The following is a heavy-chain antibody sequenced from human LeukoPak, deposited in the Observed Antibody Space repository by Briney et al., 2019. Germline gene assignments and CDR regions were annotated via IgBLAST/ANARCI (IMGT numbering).Heavy chain of an antibody. CDR2: IYYSGST. CDR1: GGSISSYY. D-gene: IGHD6-13*01. Sequence: SETLSLTCTVSGGSISSYYWSWIRQPPGKGLEWIGYIYYSGSTNYNPSLKSRVTISVDTSKNQFSLKLSSVTAADTAVYYCARSTAPIAAAEFDYWGQGTLVTVSS. J-gene: IGHJ4*02. V-gene: IGHV4-59*01. CDR3: ARSTAPIAAAEFDY.